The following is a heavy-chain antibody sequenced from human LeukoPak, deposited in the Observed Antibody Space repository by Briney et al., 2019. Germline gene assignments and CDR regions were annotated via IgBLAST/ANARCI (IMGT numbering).Heavy chain of an antibody. D-gene: IGHD1-1*01. CDR2: IYHSGST. V-gene: IGHV4-38-2*02. Sequence: PSETLSLTCTVSGYSISSGYYWGWIRQPPGKRLEWIGSIYHSGSTYYNPSLKSRVTISVDTSKNQFSLKLSSVTAADTAVYYCASADDWDDDGGWFDPWGQGTLVTVSS. J-gene: IGHJ5*02. CDR1: GYSISSGYY. CDR3: ASADDWDDDGGWFDP.